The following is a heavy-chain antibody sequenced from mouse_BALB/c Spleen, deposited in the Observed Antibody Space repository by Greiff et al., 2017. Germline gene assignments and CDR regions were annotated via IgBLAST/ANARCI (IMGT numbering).Heavy chain of an antibody. J-gene: IGHJ2*01. Sequence: DVKLVESGGGLVQPGGSRKLSCAASGFTFSDYGMAWVRQAPGKGPEWVAFISNLAYSIYYADTVTGRFIISRENAKNTLYLEMSSLRSEDTAMYYCARMWSYFDYWGQGTTLTVSS. CDR2: ISNLAYSI. V-gene: IGHV5-15*02. D-gene: IGHD1-1*02. CDR3: ARMWSYFDY. CDR1: GFTFSDYG.